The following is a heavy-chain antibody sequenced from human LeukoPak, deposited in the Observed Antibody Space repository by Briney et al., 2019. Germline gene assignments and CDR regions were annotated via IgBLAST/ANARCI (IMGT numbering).Heavy chain of an antibody. D-gene: IGHD7-27*01. CDR3: ARDLASLALGY. CDR1: GFTFSSYA. J-gene: IGHJ4*02. Sequence: GGSLRLSCAASGFTFSSYAMSWVRQAPGKGLEWVSSISNSSSYIYYADSVKGRFTISRDNAKNSLYLQMNSLRAEDTAVYYCARDLASLALGYWGQGTLVTVSS. CDR2: ISNSSSYI. V-gene: IGHV3-21*01.